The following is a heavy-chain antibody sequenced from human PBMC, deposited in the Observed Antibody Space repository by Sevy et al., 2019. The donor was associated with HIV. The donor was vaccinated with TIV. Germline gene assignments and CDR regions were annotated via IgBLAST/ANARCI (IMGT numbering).Heavy chain of an antibody. CDR2: ISTFNGDT. D-gene: IGHD2-15*01. J-gene: IGHJ4*02. Sequence: ASVKVSCKASGYTFTTYGVTWVRQAPGQGLQWMGWISTFNGDTNSAQKLQGRVTMTTDTSTSTAYMELRSLRSDDTAVYYCARAYCSGGRCYSLAYWGQGILVTVSS. CDR3: ARAYCSGGRCYSLAY. CDR1: GYTFTTYG. V-gene: IGHV1-18*01.